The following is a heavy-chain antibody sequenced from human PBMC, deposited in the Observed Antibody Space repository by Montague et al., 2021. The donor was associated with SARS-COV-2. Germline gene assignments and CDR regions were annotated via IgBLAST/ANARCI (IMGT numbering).Heavy chain of an antibody. CDR2: NYSGGKM. CDR1: IRSSTYY. V-gene: IGHV4-39*01. D-gene: IGHD3-10*01. Sequence: SETLSLTCTVSIRSSTYYWAWFRQPPAKGLEWFGSNYSGGKMSYNSSPKSRVTMSIDTSENQFSLNLSSVTAADTAVYYCASHSGGSEVSGFDYWGQGTLVTVSS. CDR3: ASHSGGSEVSGFDY. J-gene: IGHJ4*02.